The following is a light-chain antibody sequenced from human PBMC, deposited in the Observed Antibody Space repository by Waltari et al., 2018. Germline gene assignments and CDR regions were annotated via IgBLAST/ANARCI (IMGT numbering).Light chain of an antibody. CDR2: DAS. V-gene: IGKV1-12*01. Sequence: DIQMTQSPSSLSASVGDKVTITCRASQGISSWLAWYQQKPGKAPKLLIYDASSLQSGVPSRFSGSGSGTDYTLTISSLQLEDFVTYYCQQGYNTPRTFGQGTKVEIK. CDR1: QGISSW. J-gene: IGKJ1*01. CDR3: QQGYNTPRT.